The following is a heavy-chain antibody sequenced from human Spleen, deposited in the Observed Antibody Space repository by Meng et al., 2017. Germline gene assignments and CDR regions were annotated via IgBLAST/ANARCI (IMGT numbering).Heavy chain of an antibody. CDR1: GFTFSSYE. J-gene: IGHJ4*02. D-gene: IGHD3-9*01. V-gene: IGHV3-48*03. CDR3: ARDADWVIFDH. Sequence: GESLKISCVASGFTFSSYEMNWVRQAPGKGLEWVSYISSGSSVSTIYYADSVKGRFTISRDDAKNTVYLQMNSLRAEDTAVYYCARDADWVIFDHWGQGALVTVSS. CDR2: ISSGSSVSTI.